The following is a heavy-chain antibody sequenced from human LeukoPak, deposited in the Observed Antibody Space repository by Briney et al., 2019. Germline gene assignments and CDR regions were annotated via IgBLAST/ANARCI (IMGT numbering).Heavy chain of an antibody. D-gene: IGHD2-21*01. CDR1: GYTFTGYY. CDR2: INPTSGGT. V-gene: IGHV1-2*02. CDR3: ARPFCGTTKCYDYYYYGLDV. Sequence: ASVKVSCKASGYTFTGYYMHWVRQAPGQGLEFMGWINPTSGGTNYAQRFQGRVSMTRDTSVSTAYMEMSSLTIDDTAIYYCARPFCGTTKCYDYYYYGLDVWGQGTTVTVSS. J-gene: IGHJ6*02.